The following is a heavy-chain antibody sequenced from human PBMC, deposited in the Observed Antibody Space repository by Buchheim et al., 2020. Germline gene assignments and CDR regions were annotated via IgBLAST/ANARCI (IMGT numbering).Heavy chain of an antibody. CDR2: ISYDGSNK. CDR1: GFTFSSYG. Sequence: QVQLVESGGGVVQPGRSLRLSCAASGFTFSSYGMHWVRQTPGKGLEWVAVISYDGSNKYYADSVKGRFTISRDNSKNTLYLQMNSLRAEDTAVYYGAKDFVVDTAMVDYYGMDVWGQGTT. V-gene: IGHV3-30*18. CDR3: AKDFVVDTAMVDYYGMDV. J-gene: IGHJ6*02. D-gene: IGHD5-18*01.